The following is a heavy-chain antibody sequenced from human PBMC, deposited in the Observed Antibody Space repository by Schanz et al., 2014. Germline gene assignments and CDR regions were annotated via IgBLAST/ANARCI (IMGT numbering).Heavy chain of an antibody. CDR3: ARIGGSVFDY. CDR2: IGNGGVTI. D-gene: IGHD3-10*01. V-gene: IGHV3-11*01. Sequence: QVQLVDSGGGLVKPGGSPRLSCTASGFPFSDYFMAWIRQPPGRGLEWVSYIGNGGVTIYYADSVKGRFTISRDNSKNSLYLQMNSLRAEDTAVYYCARIGGSVFDYWAQGTLVTASS. J-gene: IGHJ4*02. CDR1: GFPFSDYF.